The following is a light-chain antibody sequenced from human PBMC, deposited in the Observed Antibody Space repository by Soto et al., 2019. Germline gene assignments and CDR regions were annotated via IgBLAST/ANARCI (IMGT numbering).Light chain of an antibody. Sequence: EIMLTQSPGTLSLSPGDRATLSCRASQSVAGSSLAWYQQKPDQAPRLLIFGASNRATGIPARFSGSGSGTDFSLIIIGLEPEDFAVYFCQQYGSSHLTFGGGTKVDIK. CDR1: QSVAGSS. CDR3: QQYGSSHLT. V-gene: IGKV3-20*01. CDR2: GAS. J-gene: IGKJ4*01.